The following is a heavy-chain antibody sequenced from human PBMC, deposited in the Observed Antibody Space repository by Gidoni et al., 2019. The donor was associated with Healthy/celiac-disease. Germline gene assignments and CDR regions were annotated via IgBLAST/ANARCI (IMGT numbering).Heavy chain of an antibody. D-gene: IGHD5-18*01. V-gene: IGHV3-48*02. CDR2: ISSSSSTI. J-gene: IGHJ4*02. CDR3: ARDPDTAMVMYYFDY. CDR1: GFTFSSYS. Sequence: EVQLVESGGGLVQPGGSLRLSCAASGFTFSSYSMNWVRQAPGKGLEWVSYISSSSSTIYYADSVKGRFTISRDNAKNSLYLQMNSLRDEDTAVYYCARDPDTAMVMYYFDYWGQGTLVTVSS.